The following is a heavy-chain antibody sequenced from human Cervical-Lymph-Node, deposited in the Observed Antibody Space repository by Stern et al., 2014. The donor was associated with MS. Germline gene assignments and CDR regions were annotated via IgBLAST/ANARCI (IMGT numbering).Heavy chain of an antibody. CDR2: ISPHTGGA. D-gene: IGHD6-13*01. V-gene: IGHV1-2*06. J-gene: IGHJ6*02. Sequence: QVQLVQSGAEVKKPGASVKVSCKASGYSFTDFNTHWVRQAPGQGLEWMGRISPHTGGARHSGKFPGRGPMTRDTAITTAYMELDRLTSDDTAVYYCATHGGSSFQMDVWGQGTTVTVSS. CDR3: ATHGGSSFQMDV. CDR1: GYSFTDFN.